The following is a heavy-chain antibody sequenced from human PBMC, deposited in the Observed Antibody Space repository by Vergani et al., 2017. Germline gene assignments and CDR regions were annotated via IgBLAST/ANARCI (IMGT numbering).Heavy chain of an antibody. D-gene: IGHD4-17*01. CDR2: VDPEDGET. J-gene: IGHJ6*02. CDR1: GYTFTDHY. CDR3: ATPQTVTTGGKVV. Sequence: EVQLVQSGAEVKKPGATMKISCKVSGYTFTDHYMHWVKQAPGKGLEWMGLVDPEDGETIYAEKFKGRVTIAADTSTDTAHLELSSLRSEDTAVYYCATPQTVTTGGKVVWGQGTTGIVSS. V-gene: IGHV1-69-2*01.